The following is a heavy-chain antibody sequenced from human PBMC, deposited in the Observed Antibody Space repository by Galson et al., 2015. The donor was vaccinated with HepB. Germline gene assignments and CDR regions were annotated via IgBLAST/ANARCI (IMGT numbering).Heavy chain of an antibody. Sequence: SLRLSCAASGFTFSSYWLHWVRQGPGKGLVWVSRINSDGSTTSYADSVKGRFTISRDNAKNTLYLQMNSLRDEDTAVYYCGREGRRYLASDIWGQGTMVTVSS. CDR3: GREGRRYLASDI. J-gene: IGHJ3*02. D-gene: IGHD1-26*01. V-gene: IGHV3-74*01. CDR1: GFTFSSYW. CDR2: INSDGSTT.